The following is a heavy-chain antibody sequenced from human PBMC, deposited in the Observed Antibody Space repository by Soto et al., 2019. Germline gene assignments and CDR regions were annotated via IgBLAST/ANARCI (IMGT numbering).Heavy chain of an antibody. D-gene: IGHD3-10*01. CDR3: AKDRVYYYYYMDV. J-gene: IGHJ6*03. CDR1: GFTFSSYA. V-gene: IGHV3-23*01. Sequence: EVQLLESGGGLVQPGGSLRLSCVASGFTFSSYAMSWVRQDPGKGLEWGSAISGSGGSTYYADSVKGRFTISRDNSKNTLYLQMNSLRAEDTAVYYCAKDRVYYYYYMDVWGKGTTVTVSS. CDR2: ISGSGGST.